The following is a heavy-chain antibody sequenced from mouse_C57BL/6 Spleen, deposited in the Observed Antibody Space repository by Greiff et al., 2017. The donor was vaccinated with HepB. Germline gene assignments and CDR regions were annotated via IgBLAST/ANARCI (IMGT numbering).Heavy chain of an antibody. V-gene: IGHV1-54*01. D-gene: IGHD3-2*02. CDR3: ASQGGSGYVNY. CDR1: GYAFTNYL. J-gene: IGHJ2*01. Sequence: QVQLQQSGAELVRPGTSVKVSCKASGYAFTNYLIEWVKQRPGQGLEWIGVINPGSGGTNYNEKFKGKATLTADKSSSTAYMQLSSLTSEDSAVYFCASQGGSGYVNYWGQGTTLTVSS. CDR2: INPGSGGT.